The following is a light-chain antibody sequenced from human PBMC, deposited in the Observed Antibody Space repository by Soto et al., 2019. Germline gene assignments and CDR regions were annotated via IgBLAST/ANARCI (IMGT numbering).Light chain of an antibody. V-gene: IGKV1-5*03. CDR1: QSINSW. Sequence: DIQMTQSPSTLSASVGDRVTITCRASQSINSWLAWYQQKPGKAPKLLISQASSLESGVPSRFSGSGSGTDFTVTISSLQPDDFATYYCQQYSSYSRTFGQGTKVEIK. CDR3: QQYSSYSRT. J-gene: IGKJ1*01. CDR2: QAS.